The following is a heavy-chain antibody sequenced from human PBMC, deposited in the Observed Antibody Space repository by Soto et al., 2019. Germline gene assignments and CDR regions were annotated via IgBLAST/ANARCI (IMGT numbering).Heavy chain of an antibody. CDR1: GGTFSSHA. V-gene: IGHV1-69*06. CDR3: ARGDDFDYYYGVDV. CDR2: VTPIFGTA. J-gene: IGHJ6*02. Sequence: GAPVKVSCKASGGTFSSHAISWVRQAPGQGLEWMGGVTPIFGTANYAQKFQGRVTISADKFTATAYMELSSLTSEDTAVYYCARGDDFDYYYGVDVWGQGTTVTVSS. D-gene: IGHD3-16*01.